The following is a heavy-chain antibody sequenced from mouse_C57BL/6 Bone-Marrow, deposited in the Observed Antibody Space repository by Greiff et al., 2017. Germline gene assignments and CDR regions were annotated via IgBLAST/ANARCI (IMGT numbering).Heavy chain of an antibody. Sequence: VQLQQSGPELVKPGASVKISCKASGYAFSSSWMNWVKQRPGQGLEWIGRIYPGDGGTNYNGKFKGKATLTVDKSSSTAYMQLSSLTFEDSAVYFYASPTELWYCDYWGQGTTLTVSS. J-gene: IGHJ2*01. CDR3: ASPTELWYCDY. CDR1: GYAFSSSW. CDR2: IYPGDGGT. D-gene: IGHD1-1*02. V-gene: IGHV1-82*01.